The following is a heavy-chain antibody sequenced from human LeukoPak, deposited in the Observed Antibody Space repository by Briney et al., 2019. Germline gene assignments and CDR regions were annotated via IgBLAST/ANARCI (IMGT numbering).Heavy chain of an antibody. J-gene: IGHJ4*02. CDR2: IYHSGST. CDR1: GGSISSSSYY. V-gene: IGHV4-39*07. CDR3: ASALPFQLVH. D-gene: IGHD6-13*01. Sequence: SETLSLTCTVSGGSISSSSYYWGWIRQPPGKGLEWIGEIYHSGSTNYNPSLKSRVTISVDESKNQFSLKLSSVTAADTAVYYCASALPFQLVHWGQGTLVTISS.